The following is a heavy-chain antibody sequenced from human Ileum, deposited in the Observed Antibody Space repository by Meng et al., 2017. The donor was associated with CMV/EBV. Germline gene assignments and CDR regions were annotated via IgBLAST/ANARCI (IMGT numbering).Heavy chain of an antibody. J-gene: IGHJ4*02. CDR3: AKGTRLYFFDY. V-gene: IGHV3-48*02. D-gene: IGHD2-15*01. Sequence: GASLKISCVGSGFSFSNFNMNWVRQAPGKGLEWVAYISGGGVPKFYADSVKGRFTVSRDNAKNSLYLEMNNLRDEDTAIYYCAKGTRLYFFDYWGQGALVTVSS. CDR1: GFSFSNFN. CDR2: ISGGGVPK.